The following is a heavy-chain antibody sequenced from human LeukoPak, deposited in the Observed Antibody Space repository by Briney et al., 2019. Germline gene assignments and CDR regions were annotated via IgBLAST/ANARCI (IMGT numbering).Heavy chain of an antibody. CDR1: GFTFSTYS. Sequence: GGSLRLSCAASGFTFSTYSINWVRQAPGKGLEWVSSISSSSSYIYYTDSVKGRFTISRDNAKNSLFLQMDSLRVEDTAVYYCARSPRYYDTSGYYQFDSWGQGTLVTVSS. V-gene: IGHV3-21*01. CDR3: ARSPRYYDTSGYYQFDS. D-gene: IGHD3-22*01. J-gene: IGHJ4*02. CDR2: ISSSSSYI.